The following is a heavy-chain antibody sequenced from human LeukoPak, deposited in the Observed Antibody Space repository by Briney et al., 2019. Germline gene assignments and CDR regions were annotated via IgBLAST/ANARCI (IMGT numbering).Heavy chain of an antibody. Sequence: SETLSLTCTVSGGSISSYYWSWIRQPPGKGLEWIGYIYYSGSTNYNPSLKSRVTISVDTSKNQFSLKLSSVTAADTAVYYCARNSCPSGSYYDNRGYFDYWGQGTLVTVSS. CDR2: IYYSGST. D-gene: IGHD1-26*01. CDR1: GGSISSYY. J-gene: IGHJ4*02. V-gene: IGHV4-59*08. CDR3: ARNSCPSGSYYDNRGYFDY.